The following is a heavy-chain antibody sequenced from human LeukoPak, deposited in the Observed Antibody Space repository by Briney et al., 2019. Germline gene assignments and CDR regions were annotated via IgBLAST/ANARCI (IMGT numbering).Heavy chain of an antibody. CDR1: GGSISSYY. Sequence: PSETLSLTCTVSGGSISSYYWSWIRQPAGKGLEWIGRIYTSGSTNYNPSLKSRVTMSVDTSKNQFSLKLSSVTAADTAVYYCARHPHCSGGSCYFAWFDPWGQGTLVTVSS. J-gene: IGHJ5*02. CDR3: ARHPHCSGGSCYFAWFDP. D-gene: IGHD2-15*01. CDR2: IYTSGST. V-gene: IGHV4-4*07.